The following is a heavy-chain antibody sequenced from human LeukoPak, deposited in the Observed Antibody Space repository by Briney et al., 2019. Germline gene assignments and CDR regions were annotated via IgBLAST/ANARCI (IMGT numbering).Heavy chain of an antibody. CDR3: AKDRGVRGVITSDSGLGTDV. V-gene: IGHV3-30*18. CDR2: ISYDGSNK. D-gene: IGHD3-10*01. CDR1: GFTFSSYG. Sequence: GGSLRLSCAASGFTFSSYGMHWVRQAPGKGLEWVAVISYDGSNKYYADSVKGRFTISRDNSKNTLYLQMNSLRAEDTAVYYCAKDRGVRGVITSDSGLGTDVWGQGTTVTVSS. J-gene: IGHJ6*02.